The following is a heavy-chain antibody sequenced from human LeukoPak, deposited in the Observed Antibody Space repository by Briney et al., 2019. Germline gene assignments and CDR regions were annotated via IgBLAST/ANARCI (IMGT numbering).Heavy chain of an antibody. Sequence: PGVSLRLSCAASGFTFSNYWMHWVRQAPGKGLVWFSRINSDEINTSYADSVKGRFTISRDNAKNTLNLQMNSLRAEDTAVYYCARDLGQYYDTSDNWFDPWGQGTLVTVSS. CDR1: GFTFSNYW. D-gene: IGHD3-22*01. CDR2: INSDEINT. J-gene: IGHJ5*02. CDR3: ARDLGQYYDTSDNWFDP. V-gene: IGHV3-74*01.